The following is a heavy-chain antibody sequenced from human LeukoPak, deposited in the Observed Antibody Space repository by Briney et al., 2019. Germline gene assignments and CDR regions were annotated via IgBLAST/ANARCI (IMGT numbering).Heavy chain of an antibody. CDR2: ISSSGSTI. V-gene: IGHV3-48*03. D-gene: IGHD3-10*02. CDR3: AELGITMIGGV. CDR1: GFTFSSYE. Sequence: GGSLRLSCAASGFTFSSYEMNWVRQAPGKGLEWVSYISSSGSTIYYADSVKGRFTISRDNAQNSLYLQMDSLRAEYTAVYYCAELGITMIGGVWGKGTTATISS. J-gene: IGHJ6*04.